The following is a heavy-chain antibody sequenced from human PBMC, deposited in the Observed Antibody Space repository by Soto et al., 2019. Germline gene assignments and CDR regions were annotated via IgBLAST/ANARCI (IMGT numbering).Heavy chain of an antibody. CDR1: GFTFSSYW. D-gene: IGHD6-6*01. CDR2: INSDGSST. V-gene: IGHV3-74*01. CDR3: ASLEYSSSSLGVSYYYYYMDV. Sequence: GGSLRLSCAASGFTFSSYWMHWVRQAPGKGLVWVSRINSDGSSTSYADSVKGRFTISRDNAKNTLYLQMNSLRAEDTAVYYCASLEYSSSSLGVSYYYYYMDVWGKGTTVTVSS. J-gene: IGHJ6*03.